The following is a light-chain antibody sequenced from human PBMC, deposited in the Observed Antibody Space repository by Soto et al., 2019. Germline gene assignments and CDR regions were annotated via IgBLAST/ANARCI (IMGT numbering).Light chain of an antibody. CDR3: SSYTTSNTRQIV. J-gene: IGLJ1*01. Sequence: QSVLTQPASVSGSPGQSITISCTGTSSDVIGYNFFSWYQHHPGNVLKFIIYDVSNRPSGVSYRFSGSKSGNTASLTISGLQPEDEADYYCSSYTTSNTRQIVFGTGTKVTVL. CDR1: SSDVIGYNF. V-gene: IGLV2-14*03. CDR2: DVS.